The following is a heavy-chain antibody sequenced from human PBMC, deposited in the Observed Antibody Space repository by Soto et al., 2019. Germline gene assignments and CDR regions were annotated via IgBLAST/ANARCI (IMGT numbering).Heavy chain of an antibody. Sequence: QVQLVQSGAEVKKPGSSVKVSCKASGGTFSSYAISWLRQAPGQGLEWMGGIITIFGTANYAQKFQGRVTITADESTSPAYMELSSLRSDDTAVYYCASGRYSGSYYGYYYYGMDVWGQGTTVTVSS. V-gene: IGHV1-69*01. CDR2: IITIFGTA. D-gene: IGHD1-26*01. CDR1: GGTFSSYA. CDR3: ASGRYSGSYYGYYYYGMDV. J-gene: IGHJ6*02.